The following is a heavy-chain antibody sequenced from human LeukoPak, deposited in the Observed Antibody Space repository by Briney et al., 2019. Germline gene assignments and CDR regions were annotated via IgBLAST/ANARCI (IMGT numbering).Heavy chain of an antibody. J-gene: IGHJ6*02. V-gene: IGHV4-39*07. Sequence: SETLSLTCTVSGGSISSSSYYWGWIRQPPGKGLEWIGSIYHSGSTYYNPSLKSRVTISVDRSKNQFSLKLSSVTAADTAVYYCASLNYYYYGMDVWGQGTTVTVSS. CDR1: GGSISSSSYY. CDR3: ASLNYYYYGMDV. CDR2: IYHSGST.